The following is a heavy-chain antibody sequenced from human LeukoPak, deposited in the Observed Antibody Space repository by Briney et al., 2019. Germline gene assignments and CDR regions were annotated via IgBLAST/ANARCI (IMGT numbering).Heavy chain of an antibody. CDR2: IYWDDDK. Sequence: SGPTLVNPTQTLTLTCTFSGFSLSTSGVGVGWIRQPPGKALEWLALIYWDDDKRYSPSLKSRLTITKDTSKNQVVLTMTNMDPVDTATYYCAHLDQTRVLLWFGELQGWFDPWGQGTLVTVSS. CDR3: AHLDQTRVLLWFGELQGWFDP. CDR1: GFSLSTSGVG. V-gene: IGHV2-5*02. J-gene: IGHJ5*02. D-gene: IGHD3-10*01.